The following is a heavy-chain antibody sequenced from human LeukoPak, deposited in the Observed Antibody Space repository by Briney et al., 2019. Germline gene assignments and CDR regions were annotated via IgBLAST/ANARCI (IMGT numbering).Heavy chain of an antibody. D-gene: IGHD5-24*01. CDR2: IYYSRST. J-gene: IGHJ4*02. CDR1: GGSISSGDYY. V-gene: IGHV4-30-4*01. Sequence: SETLSLTCTVSGGSISSGDYYWNWLRQPPGKGLEGIGYIYYSRSTSYSPSLKSRLTISVDTSKNQFSLKLSSVTAADTAVYYCARDGYNSGYFDYWGQGTLVTVSS. CDR3: ARDGYNSGYFDY.